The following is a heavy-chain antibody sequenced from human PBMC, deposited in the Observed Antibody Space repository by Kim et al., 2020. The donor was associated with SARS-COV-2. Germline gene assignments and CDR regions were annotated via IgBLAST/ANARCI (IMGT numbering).Heavy chain of an antibody. CDR2: ISYDGSNK. D-gene: IGHD3-10*01. J-gene: IGHJ3*02. Sequence: GGSLRLSCAASGFTFSSYAMHWVRQAPGKGLEWVAVISYDGSNKYYADSVKGRFTISRDNSKNTLYLQMNSLRAEDTAVYYCAREYIANPLSRAAFDIWG. CDR3: AREYIANPLSRAAFDI. V-gene: IGHV3-30-3*01. CDR1: GFTFSSYA.